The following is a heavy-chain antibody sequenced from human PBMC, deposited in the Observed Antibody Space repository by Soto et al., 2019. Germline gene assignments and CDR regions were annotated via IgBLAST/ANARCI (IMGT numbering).Heavy chain of an antibody. CDR1: GFTFSSYA. D-gene: IGHD6-19*01. CDR3: AKGRGIAVAGTEGY. V-gene: IGHV3-23*01. Sequence: GSLRLSCAASGFTFSSYAMSWVRQAPGKGLEWVSAISGSGGSTYYADSVKGRFTISRDNSKNTLYLQMNSLRAEDTAVYYCAKGRGIAVAGTEGYWGQGTLVTVSS. J-gene: IGHJ4*02. CDR2: ISGSGGST.